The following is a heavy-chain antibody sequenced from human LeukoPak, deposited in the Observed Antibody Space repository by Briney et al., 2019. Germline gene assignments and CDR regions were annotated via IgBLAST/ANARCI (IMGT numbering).Heavy chain of an antibody. CDR2: LYIGRGM. J-gene: IGHJ4*02. Sequence: SETLSLTCTVSGGSITNYYWSWIRQPAGKGLEWIGRLYIGRGMEYNPSLKSRVTMSVDRANMQFSLRLTSVTAADTAVYYCARESRVVIGDGYHVDSWGPGTLITVSS. D-gene: IGHD2-21*01. CDR1: GGSITNYY. CDR3: ARESRVVIGDGYHVDS. V-gene: IGHV4-4*07.